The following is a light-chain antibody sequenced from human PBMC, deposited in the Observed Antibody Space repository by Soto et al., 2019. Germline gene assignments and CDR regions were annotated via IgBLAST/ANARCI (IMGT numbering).Light chain of an antibody. Sequence: DFVMTQTPDSLAVSLGERATINCKSSPSVLSSSNNKNYLAWYQQKPGQPPRLLIYWASTRDSGVPDRFSGSGSGTDFTLTITRLQAEDVAVYYCQQYYSSSLTFGGGTKVEIK. CDR2: WAS. V-gene: IGKV4-1*01. CDR3: QQYYSSSLT. CDR1: PSVLSSSNNKNY. J-gene: IGKJ4*01.